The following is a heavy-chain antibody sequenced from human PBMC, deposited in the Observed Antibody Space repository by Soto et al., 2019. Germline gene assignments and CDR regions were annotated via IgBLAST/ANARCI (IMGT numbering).Heavy chain of an antibody. J-gene: IGHJ5*02. CDR3: AKNQGVELVPLATVDWFDP. CDR2: ISGSGFKK. V-gene: IGHV3-23*01. Sequence: GGSLRLSCAASGFIFENFGMSWVRQAPGKGLEWISSISGSGFKKYYADSVKGRFTISRDNSKSTVYLELNNLSAEDTAVYHCAKNQGVELVPLATVDWFDPWGQGSVGTVS. CDR1: GFIFENFG. D-gene: IGHD1-26*01.